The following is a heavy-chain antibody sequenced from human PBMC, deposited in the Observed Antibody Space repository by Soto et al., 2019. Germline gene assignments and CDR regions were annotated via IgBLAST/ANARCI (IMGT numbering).Heavy chain of an antibody. Sequence: EVQLAESGGGLAQPGGSLRLSCAASGFTLSGYAMDWVRQAPGKGLEYVSGISSNGVGTYYANSVHGRFTISRDNSKNTVYLQMGSLRPEDMAVYYCARRARPDFYYMDAWGKGTTVTVSS. D-gene: IGHD6-6*01. CDR3: ARRARPDFYYMDA. J-gene: IGHJ6*03. CDR1: GFTLSGYA. V-gene: IGHV3-64*01. CDR2: ISSNGVGT.